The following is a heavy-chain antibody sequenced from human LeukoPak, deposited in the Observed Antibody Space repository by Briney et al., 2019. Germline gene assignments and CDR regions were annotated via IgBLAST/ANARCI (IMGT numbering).Heavy chain of an antibody. Sequence: PGGALRLSCAASGFTFSSYSMNWVRQAPGKGLEWVSSISSSSSYIYYADSVKGRFTISRDNAKNSLYLKLHSLRAEDTAVYYCARDAGYCSSTSCLLFDYRGQGTLVTVSS. CDR3: ARDAGYCSSTSCLLFDY. CDR2: ISSSSSYI. CDR1: GFTFSSYS. D-gene: IGHD2-2*01. J-gene: IGHJ4*02. V-gene: IGHV3-21*01.